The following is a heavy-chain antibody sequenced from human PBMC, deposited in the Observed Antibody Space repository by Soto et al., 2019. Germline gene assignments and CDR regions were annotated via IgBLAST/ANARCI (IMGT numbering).Heavy chain of an antibody. D-gene: IGHD3-3*01. Sequence: QVQLVQSGAEVKKPGSSVKVSCKASGGTFSSYAISWVRQAPGQGPEWMGGIIPIFGTANYAQKFQGRVTITADESTSTAYMELSSLRSEDTAVYYCARDYDFWSGYGPNGMDVWGQGTTVTVSS. CDR3: ARDYDFWSGYGPNGMDV. CDR1: GGTFSSYA. CDR2: IIPIFGTA. V-gene: IGHV1-69*12. J-gene: IGHJ6*02.